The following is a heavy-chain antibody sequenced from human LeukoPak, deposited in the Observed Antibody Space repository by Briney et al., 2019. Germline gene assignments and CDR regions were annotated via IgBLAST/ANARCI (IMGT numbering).Heavy chain of an antibody. V-gene: IGHV4-61*08. CDR3: ARAAYSGSYHSDY. CDR2: IYYSGST. CDR1: GGSISSGGHS. J-gene: IGHJ4*02. Sequence: SQTLSLTCTVSGGSISSGGHSWSWIRQPPGKGLEWIGYIYYSGSTNYNPSLKSRVTISVDTSKNQFSLKLSSVTAADTAVYYCARAAYSGSYHSDYWGQGTLVTVSS. D-gene: IGHD1-26*01.